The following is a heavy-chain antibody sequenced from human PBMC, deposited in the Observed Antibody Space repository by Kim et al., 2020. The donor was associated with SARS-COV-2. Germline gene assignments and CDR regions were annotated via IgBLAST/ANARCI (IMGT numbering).Heavy chain of an antibody. J-gene: IGHJ4*02. CDR3: ARETLSQWLGDLIYYFYY. Sequence: GGSLRLSCAASGFIFSNYTMNWVRQAPGKGLEWVSSISGTSRYIYYADSLKGRFTISRDNAKNSLYLQLNSLRAEDTAVYYCARETLSQWLGDLIYYFYYWEQGNLVTVSS. V-gene: IGHV3-21*01. CDR1: GFIFSNYT. D-gene: IGHD3-10*01. CDR2: ISGTSRYI.